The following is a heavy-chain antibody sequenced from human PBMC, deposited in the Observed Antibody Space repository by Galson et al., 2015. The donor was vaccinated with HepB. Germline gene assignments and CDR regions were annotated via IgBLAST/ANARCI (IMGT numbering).Heavy chain of an antibody. CDR3: AKGYGLFDS. Sequence: SLRLSCAASGFAFDSHAMRWVRQAPGRGLEWISGITGKGDSTFYADSVKGRFTVSKDNSNNMLYLQMNSLRAEDAGLYFCAKGYGLFDSWGQGILVTVSS. CDR2: ITGKGDST. CDR1: GFAFDSHA. V-gene: IGHV3-23*01. J-gene: IGHJ5*01. D-gene: IGHD5-18*01.